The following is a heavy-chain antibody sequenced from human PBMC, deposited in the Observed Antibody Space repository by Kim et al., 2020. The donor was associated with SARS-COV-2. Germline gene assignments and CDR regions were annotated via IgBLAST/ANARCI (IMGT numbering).Heavy chain of an antibody. Sequence: AVSVKSRITINPDTAKNPFSLPLNAVTPEDTAVYYCARERGYKTGTHFDYWGQGTLVTVSS. V-gene: IGHV6-1*01. D-gene: IGHD1-1*01. J-gene: IGHJ4*02. CDR3: ARERGYKTGTHFDY.